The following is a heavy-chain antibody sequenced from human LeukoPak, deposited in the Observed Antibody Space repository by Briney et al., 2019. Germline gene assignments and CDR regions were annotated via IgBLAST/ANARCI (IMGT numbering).Heavy chain of an antibody. Sequence: GASVKVSCKASGYTFSNFGINWVRQAPGQGLEWIAWISGNNDNPNYGQKFQGRFTVTTDSSTSAAYMELRNLRSDDTAVYYCARDGTSTDDYWGQGTLATVSS. J-gene: IGHJ4*02. CDR1: GYTFSNFG. V-gene: IGHV1-18*01. CDR2: ISGNNDNP. CDR3: ARDGTSTDDY. D-gene: IGHD2-2*01.